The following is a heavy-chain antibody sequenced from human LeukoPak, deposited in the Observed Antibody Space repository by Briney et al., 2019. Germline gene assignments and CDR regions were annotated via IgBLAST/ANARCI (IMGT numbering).Heavy chain of an antibody. J-gene: IGHJ4*02. CDR3: AKEVWPGNTGWHLFDS. D-gene: IGHD1-14*01. CDR1: GFTFSTYA. Sequence: GGSLRPSCAPSGFTFSTYAMSWVRQAPGKGLEWVSAISASGSRTYYAGSVKGRFAVSRDNSRDTLYLQMSSLRAEDTAVYYCAKEVWPGNTGWHLFDSWGQGTLVTVSS. CDR2: ISASGSRT. V-gene: IGHV3-23*01.